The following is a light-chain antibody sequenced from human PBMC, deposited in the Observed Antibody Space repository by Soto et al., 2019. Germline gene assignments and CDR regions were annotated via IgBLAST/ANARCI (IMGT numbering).Light chain of an antibody. CDR1: SSNFGAGYD. J-gene: IGLJ1*01. CDR2: TNT. CDR3: QSYDSSLSRYV. Sequence: QSALTQPPSVSGAPGQRVTISCIGGSSNFGAGYDVHWYQQRPGTAPKLLIYTNTNRPSGVPDRFSGSKSGTSASLAITGLQAEDEGDYYCQSYDSSLSRYVFGAGTKVTVL. V-gene: IGLV1-40*01.